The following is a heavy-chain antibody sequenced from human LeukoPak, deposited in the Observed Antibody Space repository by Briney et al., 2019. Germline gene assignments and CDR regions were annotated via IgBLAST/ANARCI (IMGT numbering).Heavy chain of an antibody. D-gene: IGHD3-16*01. CDR3: TKAVGGGRDAYDV. CDR2: IFDSGAPS. J-gene: IGHJ3*01. CDR1: GFSFSRHA. Sequence: PGGSLRLSCVVSGFSFSRHAMNWVRQAPGKAPEWVSSIFDSGAPSYYADSVKGRFTISRDNSGNTFYLQMENPRAEDSATYYCTKAVGGGRDAYDVWGLGTRVIVSS. V-gene: IGHV3-23*05.